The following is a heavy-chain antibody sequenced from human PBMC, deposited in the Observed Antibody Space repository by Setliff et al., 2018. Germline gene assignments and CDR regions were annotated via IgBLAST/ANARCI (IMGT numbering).Heavy chain of an antibody. D-gene: IGHD3-3*01. J-gene: IGHJ4*02. Sequence: ASVKVSCKASGYTFTGYDMHWVRQAPGQGLEWMGWISPNSGGTNYAQKFQGRVTMTRDTSTSTAYMELSRLRSDDTAVYYCARALALEWEPNPAFDYWGQGTLVTVSS. CDR3: ARALALEWEPNPAFDY. CDR1: GYTFTGYD. CDR2: ISPNSGGT. V-gene: IGHV1-2*02.